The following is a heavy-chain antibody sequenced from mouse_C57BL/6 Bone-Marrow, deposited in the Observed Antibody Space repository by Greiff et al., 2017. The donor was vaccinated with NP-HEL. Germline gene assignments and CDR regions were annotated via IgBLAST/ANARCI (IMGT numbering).Heavy chain of an antibody. J-gene: IGHJ2*01. V-gene: IGHV1-59*01. D-gene: IGHD1-1*01. Sequence: QVQLKQPGAELVRPGTSVKLSCKASGYTFTSYWMHWVKQRPGQGLEWIGVIDPSDSYTNYNQKFKGKATLTVDTSSSTAYMQLSSLTSEDSAVYYCACRYYCGSSYYFDYWGQGTTLTVSS. CDR3: ACRYYCGSSYYFDY. CDR1: GYTFTSYW. CDR2: IDPSDSYT.